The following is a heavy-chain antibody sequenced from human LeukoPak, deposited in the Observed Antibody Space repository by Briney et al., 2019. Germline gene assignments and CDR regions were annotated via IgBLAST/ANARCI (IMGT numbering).Heavy chain of an antibody. D-gene: IGHD6-13*01. CDR1: GFTVSSNY. CDR3: ARARSSSPDAFDI. CDR2: IYSGGST. V-gene: IGHV3-53*01. Sequence: GGSLRLSCAASGFTVSSNYMSWVRQAPGKGLEWVSVIYSGGSTYYADSVKGRFTISRDYSKNTLYLQMNSLRAEDTAVYYCARARSSSPDAFDIWGQGTMVTVSS. J-gene: IGHJ3*02.